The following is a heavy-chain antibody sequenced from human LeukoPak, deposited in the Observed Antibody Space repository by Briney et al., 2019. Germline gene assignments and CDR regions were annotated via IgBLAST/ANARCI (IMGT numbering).Heavy chain of an antibody. V-gene: IGHV4-59*08. CDR1: GGSISPYY. Sequence: SGTLSLTCTVSGGSISPYYWSWIRQPPGKGLEWIGYIYYSGSGSTNNNPSLKSRVTISVDTSKNQFSLNLSSVTAADTAVYYCASVRSSGYYLGAFDIWGQGTMVTVSS. J-gene: IGHJ3*02. D-gene: IGHD3-22*01. CDR2: IYYSGSGST. CDR3: ASVRSSGYYLGAFDI.